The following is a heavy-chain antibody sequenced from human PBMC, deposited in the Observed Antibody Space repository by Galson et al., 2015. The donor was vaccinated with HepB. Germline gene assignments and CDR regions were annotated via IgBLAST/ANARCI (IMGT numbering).Heavy chain of an antibody. J-gene: IGHJ4*02. CDR2: ININTGNP. D-gene: IGHD3-22*01. CDR3: AREYYDSSSDF. Sequence: SVKVSCKASGYTFTNFAINWVRQAPGQGLEWMGWININTGNPVYAQGFTGRFVFSLDTSVSTAYLQISSLKAEDTAGYYWAREYYDSSSDFWGQGTLVTVSS. CDR1: GYTFTNFA. V-gene: IGHV7-4-1*02.